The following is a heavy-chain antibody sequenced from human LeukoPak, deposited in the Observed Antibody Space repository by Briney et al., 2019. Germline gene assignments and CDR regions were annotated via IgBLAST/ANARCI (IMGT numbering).Heavy chain of an antibody. Sequence: GGSLRLSCAASGFTFSNAWMSWVRQAPGKGLEWVGRIKSKTDGGTTDYAAPVKGRFTISRDDSKSTLYLQMNSLKTEDTAVYYCTTDPPPYCDILIGYRAPDHQPYVWGQGTLVTVSS. CDR3: TTDPPPYCDILIGYRAPDHQPYV. V-gene: IGHV3-15*01. J-gene: IGHJ4*02. D-gene: IGHD3-9*01. CDR1: GFTFSNAW. CDR2: IKSKTDGGTT.